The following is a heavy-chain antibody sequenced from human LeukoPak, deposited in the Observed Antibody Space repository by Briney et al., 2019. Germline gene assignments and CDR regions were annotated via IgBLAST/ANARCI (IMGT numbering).Heavy chain of an antibody. V-gene: IGHV4-59*01. Sequence: SETLSLTCTGSGGSISEDYWSWIRQPPGMGLEWIGYVSHSDFNKSNGDITNYNPSLESRITTSRDTSKNQFSLKLSSMTAADTAVYYCVRASVESGGAFDIWGQGTMVTVSS. J-gene: IGHJ3*02. CDR1: GGSISEDY. CDR3: VRASVESGGAFDI. CDR2: VSHSDFNKSNGDIT. D-gene: IGHD2-15*01.